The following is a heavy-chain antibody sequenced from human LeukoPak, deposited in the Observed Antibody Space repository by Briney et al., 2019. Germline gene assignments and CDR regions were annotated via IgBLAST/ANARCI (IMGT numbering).Heavy chain of an antibody. CDR1: GFTFSSYW. D-gene: IGHD2-2*01. J-gene: IGHJ4*02. Sequence: GGSLRLSCAASGFTFSSYWMSWVRQAPGKGLEWVANIKQGGSEKYYVDSVKGRFTISRDNAKNSLYLQMNSLRAEDTALYYCARGYSRAAMLFDYWGQGTLVAVSS. CDR3: ARGYSRAAMLFDY. V-gene: IGHV3-7*04. CDR2: IKQGGSEK.